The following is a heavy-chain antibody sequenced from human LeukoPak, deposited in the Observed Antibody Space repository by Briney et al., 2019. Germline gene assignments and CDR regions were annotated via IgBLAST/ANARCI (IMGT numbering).Heavy chain of an antibody. Sequence: SETLSLTCAVYGGSFSGYYWSWIRQPPGKGLEWIGEINHSGSTNYNPSHKSRVTISVDTSKNQFSLKLSSVTAADTAVYYCARTRARVVVITSNWFDPWGQGTLVTVSS. V-gene: IGHV4-34*01. D-gene: IGHD3-22*01. CDR3: ARTRARVVVITSNWFDP. CDR1: GGSFSGYY. CDR2: INHSGST. J-gene: IGHJ5*02.